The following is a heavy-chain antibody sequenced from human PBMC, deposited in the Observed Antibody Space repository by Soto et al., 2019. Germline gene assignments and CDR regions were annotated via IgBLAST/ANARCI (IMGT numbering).Heavy chain of an antibody. V-gene: IGHV4-34*01. CDR3: ARDKITGLFDY. Sequence: QVQLQQWGAGLLKPSETLSLTCAVYGGSFSGYYWTWIRQPPGTGLEWIGEINHSGSTNYNPSLKGRVTVSVDTSKHPFSLKLTSVTAADTAVYYCARDKITGLFDYWGQGTLVTVSS. J-gene: IGHJ4*02. D-gene: IGHD2-8*02. CDR2: INHSGST. CDR1: GGSFSGYY.